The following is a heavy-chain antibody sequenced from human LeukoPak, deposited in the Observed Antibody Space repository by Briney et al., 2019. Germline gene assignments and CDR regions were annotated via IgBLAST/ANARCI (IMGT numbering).Heavy chain of an antibody. J-gene: IGHJ3*02. CDR1: GFTFSSYA. D-gene: IGHD6-19*01. CDR2: ISGSGGST. V-gene: IGHV3-23*01. Sequence: GGSLRLSCAASGFTFSSYAMSWVRQAPGKGLEWVSAISGSGGSTYYADSVKGRYTISRDNSKNTLYQQMNSLRAEDTAVYYCAKDREGCDAFDIWGQGTMVTVSS. CDR3: AKDREGCDAFDI.